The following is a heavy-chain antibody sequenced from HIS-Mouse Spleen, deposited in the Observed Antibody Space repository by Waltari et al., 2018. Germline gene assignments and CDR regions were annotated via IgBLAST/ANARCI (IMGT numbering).Heavy chain of an antibody. CDR3: AREIPYSSSWYDWYFDL. J-gene: IGHJ2*01. V-gene: IGHV4-39*07. CDR1: GGSIISSSYS. CDR2: MYYSGST. D-gene: IGHD6-13*01. Sequence: QLQLQESGPGLVKPSETLSLTCTVSGGSIISSSYSWGWIRQPPGRGLEWIGSMYYSGSTYDNPALKGRVTRSVDTSKNQFSLKLGSGTAADTAVYYCAREIPYSSSWYDWYFDLWGRGTLVTVSS.